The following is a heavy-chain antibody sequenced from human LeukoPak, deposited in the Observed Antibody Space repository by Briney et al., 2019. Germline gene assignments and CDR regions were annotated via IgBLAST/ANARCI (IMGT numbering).Heavy chain of an antibody. J-gene: IGHJ4*02. CDR3: VRSDYYGSSGYYYGY. Sequence: GGSLRLSCAASGFTFSSYWIHWARQVPGKGLVWVSRISDDGRTTTYADSVKGRFTISRDNAENTVYMHMNSLRAEDTAVYYCVRSDYYGSSGYYYGYWGQGTLVTVSS. CDR2: ISDDGRTT. D-gene: IGHD3-22*01. V-gene: IGHV3-74*01. CDR1: GFTFSSYW.